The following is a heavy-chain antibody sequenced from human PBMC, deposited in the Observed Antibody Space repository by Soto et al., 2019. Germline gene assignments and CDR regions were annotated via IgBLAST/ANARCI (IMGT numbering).Heavy chain of an antibody. Sequence: QVQLVQSGAEVKKPGASVKVSCKASGYTFFTYGITWVRQAPGQGLEWMGWISTYDGNTDYAQKLQGRVTMTTDTSTRTAYMELRSLRSDDSAVYYCARKSSSSSWFDPWGQGTVVTVSS. D-gene: IGHD6-6*01. CDR1: GYTFFTYG. CDR2: ISTYDGNT. V-gene: IGHV1-18*01. CDR3: ARKSSSSSWFDP. J-gene: IGHJ5*02.